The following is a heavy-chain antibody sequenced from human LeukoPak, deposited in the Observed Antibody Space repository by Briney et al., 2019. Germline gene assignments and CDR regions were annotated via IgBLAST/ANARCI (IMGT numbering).Heavy chain of an antibody. V-gene: IGHV1-69*04. CDR3: ARDISTRVSLYGSDY. CDR1: GGTFSSYA. D-gene: IGHD3-10*01. Sequence: GASVKVSCKASGGTFSSYAISWVRQAPGQGLEWMGRIIPILGIANYAQKFQGRVTITADKSTSTAYMELSSLRSEDTAVYYCARDISTRVSLYGSDYWGQGTLVTVPS. CDR2: IIPILGIA. J-gene: IGHJ4*02.